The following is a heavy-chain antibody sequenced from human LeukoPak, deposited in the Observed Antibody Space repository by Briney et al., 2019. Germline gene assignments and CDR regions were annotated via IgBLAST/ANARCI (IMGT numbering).Heavy chain of an antibody. D-gene: IGHD6-6*01. CDR2: ITNDGSST. Sequence: GGSLRLSCAASGLTFSSHWMHWVRQAPGKGLVWVSRITNDGSSTTYADSVKGRFTISRDNSKNTVYLQMSSLRAEDTAVYYCVQGGNMAARVPVGLDQWGQGTLVTVSS. J-gene: IGHJ4*02. V-gene: IGHV3-74*01. CDR3: VQGGNMAARVPVGLDQ. CDR1: GLTFSSHW.